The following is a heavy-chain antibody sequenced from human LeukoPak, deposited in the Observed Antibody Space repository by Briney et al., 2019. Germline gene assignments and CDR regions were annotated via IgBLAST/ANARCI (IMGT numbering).Heavy chain of an antibody. J-gene: IGHJ1*01. Sequence: ASVTVSCKASGYTFTGYYMHWVRQAPGQGLEWMGWINPNSGGTNYAQKFQGRVTMTRDTSISTAYMELSRLRSDDTAVYYCARAVATRAPQYFQHWGQGTLVTVSS. V-gene: IGHV1-2*02. CDR3: ARAVATRAPQYFQH. CDR2: INPNSGGT. CDR1: GYTFTGYY. D-gene: IGHD5-12*01.